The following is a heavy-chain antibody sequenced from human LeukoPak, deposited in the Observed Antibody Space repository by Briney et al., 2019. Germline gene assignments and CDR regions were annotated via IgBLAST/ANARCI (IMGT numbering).Heavy chain of an antibody. J-gene: IGHJ6*03. CDR3: ARGLRDSSGWYGHYYYMDV. CDR1: GYTFTSYD. D-gene: IGHD6-19*01. V-gene: IGHV1-8*03. CDR2: MNPNSGNT. Sequence: ASVKVSCKASGYTFTSYDINWVRQATGQGLEWMGWMNPNSGNTGYAQKFQGRVTITRNTSISTAYMELSSLRSEDTAVYYCARGLRDSSGWYGHYYYMDVWGKGTTVTVSS.